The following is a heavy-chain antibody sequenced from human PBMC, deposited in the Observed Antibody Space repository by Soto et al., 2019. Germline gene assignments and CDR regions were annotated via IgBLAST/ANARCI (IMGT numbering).Heavy chain of an antibody. CDR2: ISAYNGNT. Sequence: ASVKVSCKASGYTFTSYGVSWVRQAPGQGLEWMGWISAYNGNTNYAQKLQGRVTMTTDTSTSTAYMELRSLRSDDTAVYYCAREYYYDSSGYGVREFDPWGQGTLVTVSS. J-gene: IGHJ5*02. CDR3: AREYYYDSSGYGVREFDP. D-gene: IGHD3-22*01. V-gene: IGHV1-18*01. CDR1: GYTFTSYG.